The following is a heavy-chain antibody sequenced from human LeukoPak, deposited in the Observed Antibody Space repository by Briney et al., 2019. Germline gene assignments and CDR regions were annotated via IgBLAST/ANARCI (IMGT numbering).Heavy chain of an antibody. J-gene: IGHJ1*01. V-gene: IGHV1-69*02. CDR1: GGTFSSYT. CDR3: ARGGWLHTPEYFQH. Sequence: ASVKVSCKASGGTFSSYTIRWVRQAPGQGLEWMGRIIPILGIANYAQKFQGRVTITADKSTSTAYMELSSLRSEDTAVYYCARGGWLHTPEYFQHWGQGTLVTVSS. CDR2: IIPILGIA. D-gene: IGHD5-12*01.